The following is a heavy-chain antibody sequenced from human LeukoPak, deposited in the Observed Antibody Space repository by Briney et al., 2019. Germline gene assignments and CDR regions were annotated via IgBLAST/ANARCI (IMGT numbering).Heavy chain of an antibody. CDR1: GFTFSSYS. J-gene: IGHJ3*02. CDR2: ISSSSSYI. Sequence: PGGSLRLSCAASGFTFSSYSMNWVRQAPGKGLEWVSSISSSSSYIYYADSVKGRFTISRDNAKNSLYLQMNSLRAEDTAVYYCARPGSLQHDAFDIWGQGTMVTVSS. CDR3: ARPGSLQHDAFDI. V-gene: IGHV3-21*01. D-gene: IGHD1-26*01.